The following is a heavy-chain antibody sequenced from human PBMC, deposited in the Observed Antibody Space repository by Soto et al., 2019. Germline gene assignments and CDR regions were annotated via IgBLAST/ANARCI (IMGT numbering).Heavy chain of an antibody. Sequence: QVQLVESGGGVVQPGTSLRLSCAASGFTFNTYGMHWVRQAPGKGPEWVAVISNDGSNKYHADSVKGRFTISRDNSKNTLYLQMNSLRAEDTAVYYCANWNYPQSDWGQGTLVTVSS. D-gene: IGHD1-7*01. J-gene: IGHJ4*02. CDR1: GFTFNTYG. CDR2: ISNDGSNK. V-gene: IGHV3-30*18. CDR3: ANWNYPQSD.